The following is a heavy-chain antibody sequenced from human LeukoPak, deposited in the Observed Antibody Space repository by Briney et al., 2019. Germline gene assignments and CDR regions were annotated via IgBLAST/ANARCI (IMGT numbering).Heavy chain of an antibody. V-gene: IGHV4-34*01. J-gene: IGHJ4*02. CDR2: INHSGST. CDR3: ARILNGEPDY. Sequence: SETLSLTCAVYGGSFSGYYWSWIRQPPGKGLEWIGEINHSGSTNYNPSLKSRVTISVDTSKNQFSLKLSSVTAADTAVYYCARILNGEPDYWGQGTLVTVSS. CDR1: GGSFSGYY. D-gene: IGHD4-17*01.